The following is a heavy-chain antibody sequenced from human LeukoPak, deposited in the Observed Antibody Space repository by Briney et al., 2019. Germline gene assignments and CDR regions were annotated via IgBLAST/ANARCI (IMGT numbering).Heavy chain of an antibody. Sequence: GGSLRLSCAASGFTFSSYAMHWVRQAPGKGLEWVAVISYDGSNKYYADSVKSRFTISRDNSKNTLYLQMNSLRAEDTAVYYCARAQSGYCSSTSCLSDWFDPWAREPWSPSPQ. CDR2: ISYDGSNK. CDR3: ARAQSGYCSSTSCLSDWFDP. CDR1: GFTFSSYA. J-gene: IGHJ5*02. D-gene: IGHD2-2*03. V-gene: IGHV3-30*04.